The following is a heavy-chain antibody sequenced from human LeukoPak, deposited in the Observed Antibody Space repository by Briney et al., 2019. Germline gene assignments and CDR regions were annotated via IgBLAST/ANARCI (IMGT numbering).Heavy chain of an antibody. D-gene: IGHD7-27*01. CDR1: GFTFSSYS. Sequence: GGSLRLSCAASGFTFSSYSMNWVRQAPGKGREGVSSISNSSSYIYYADSVKGRFTISRDNAKNSLSLQMNSLRAEDTAVYYCVSWLIGVLDYWGQGTLVTVSS. CDR2: ISNSSSYI. V-gene: IGHV3-21*01. J-gene: IGHJ4*02. CDR3: VSWLIGVLDY.